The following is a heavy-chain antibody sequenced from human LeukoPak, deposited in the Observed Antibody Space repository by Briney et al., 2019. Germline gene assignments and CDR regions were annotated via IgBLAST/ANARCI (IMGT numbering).Heavy chain of an antibody. V-gene: IGHV4-30-4*08. CDR1: GGSISSANHF. CDR3: AREVITPGDSDGFDL. J-gene: IGHJ3*01. Sequence: SETLSLTCTVSGGSISSANHFWCGGRQSPGEGLGWVGYIHYDGRARYNPSLQSRVSMSLDMSKSPFSLSPSSVPAADTAIYYGAREVITPGDSDGFDLWGQGTMVSVSS. D-gene: IGHD2-2*01. CDR2: IHYDGRA.